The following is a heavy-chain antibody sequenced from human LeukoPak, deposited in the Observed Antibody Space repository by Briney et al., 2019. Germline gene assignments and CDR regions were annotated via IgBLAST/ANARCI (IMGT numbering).Heavy chain of an antibody. J-gene: IGHJ4*02. CDR3: ARERNLGD. Sequence: GGSLRLSCAASGFTFSTSWMSWVRQAPGKGLEWVANMLKDEGEKYYVDSVKGRFTISRDNAKNSLYLQMNSLRAEDTAVYYCARERNLGDWGQGTLVTVSS. D-gene: IGHD3-16*01. V-gene: IGHV3-7*01. CDR2: MLKDEGEK. CDR1: GFTFSTSW.